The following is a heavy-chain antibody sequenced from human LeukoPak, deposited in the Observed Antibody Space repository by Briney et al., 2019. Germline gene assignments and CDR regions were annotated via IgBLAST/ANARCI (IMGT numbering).Heavy chain of an antibody. V-gene: IGHV3-30-3*01. J-gene: IGHJ4*02. CDR3: ASEDYDSSGYYSFFDY. D-gene: IGHD3-22*01. CDR2: ISYDGSNK. CDR1: GFTFSNYA. Sequence: PGGSLRLSCAASGFTFSNYAMHWVRQAPGKGLEWVALISYDGSNKYYADSVKGRFTISRDNSKNTLYLQMNSLRAEDTAVYYCASEDYDSSGYYSFFDYWGQGTLVPVSS.